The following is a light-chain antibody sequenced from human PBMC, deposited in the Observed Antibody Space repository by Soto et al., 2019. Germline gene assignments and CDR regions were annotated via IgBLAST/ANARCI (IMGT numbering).Light chain of an antibody. J-gene: IGKJ5*01. CDR2: GAS. Sequence: EIVLTQSPGTLSLSPGERVTLSCRASQSVTSNYLAWYQQKPGQAPRLLISGASRRATGIPDRFSGSGSGTDFTLTISRLEPEDFAVYYCPQYGYGRETFGQGTRLEIK. CDR1: QSVTSNY. V-gene: IGKV3-20*01. CDR3: PQYGYGRET.